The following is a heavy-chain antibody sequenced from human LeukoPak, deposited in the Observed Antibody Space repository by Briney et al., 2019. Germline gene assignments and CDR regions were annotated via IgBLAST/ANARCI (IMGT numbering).Heavy chain of an antibody. CDR3: AKDRTSGSHTGDY. V-gene: IGHV3-30*04. CDR2: ISYDGSNK. D-gene: IGHD1-26*01. CDR1: GFTFNYHA. J-gene: IGHJ4*02. Sequence: PGRSLRLSCAASGFTFNYHAMHWVRQAPGRGLEWVAVISYDGSNKYYADSVKGRFTISRDNSKNTLYLQMNSLRAEDTAVYYCAKDRTSGSHTGDYWGQGTLVTVSS.